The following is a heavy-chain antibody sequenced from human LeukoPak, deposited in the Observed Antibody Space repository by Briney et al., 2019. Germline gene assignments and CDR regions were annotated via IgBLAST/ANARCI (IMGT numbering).Heavy chain of an antibody. Sequence: GGSLRLSCAASGFTFSDYYMNWIRQAPGKGLEWVSSISRSGSTIYYVDSVKGRFTISRDTAKNSPYLQTNSLRAEDTAVYFCAREHSTGSPLTSYFHFWGQGTLVTVSS. J-gene: IGHJ4*02. V-gene: IGHV3-11*01. CDR3: AREHSTGSPLTSYFHF. CDR1: GFTFSDYY. CDR2: ISRSGSTI. D-gene: IGHD3-9*01.